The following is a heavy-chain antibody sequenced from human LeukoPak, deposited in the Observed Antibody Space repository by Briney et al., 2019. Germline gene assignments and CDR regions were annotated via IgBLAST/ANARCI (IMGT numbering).Heavy chain of an antibody. Sequence: PSETLSLTCTVSGGSISSYYWSWIRQPPGKGLEWIGYIYYSGSTNYNPSLKSRVTISVDTSKNQFSLKLSSVTAADTAVYYCARQRWVGDAFDIWGQGTMVTVS. CDR3: ARQRWVGDAFDI. CDR1: GGSISSYY. V-gene: IGHV4-59*01. D-gene: IGHD1-26*01. CDR2: IYYSGST. J-gene: IGHJ3*02.